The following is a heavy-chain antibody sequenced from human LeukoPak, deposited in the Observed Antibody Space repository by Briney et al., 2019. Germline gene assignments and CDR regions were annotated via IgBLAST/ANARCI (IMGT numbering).Heavy chain of an antibody. J-gene: IGHJ4*02. Sequence: SETLSLTCTVSGGSISSSSYYWGGIRQPPGKGLEWIGSIYYSGSTYYNPSLKSRVTISVDTSKNQFSLKLSSVTAADTAVYYCARQDEAGTLDYWGQGTLVTVSS. CDR1: GGSISSSSYY. V-gene: IGHV4-39*01. D-gene: IGHD6-19*01. CDR3: ARQDEAGTLDY. CDR2: IYYSGST.